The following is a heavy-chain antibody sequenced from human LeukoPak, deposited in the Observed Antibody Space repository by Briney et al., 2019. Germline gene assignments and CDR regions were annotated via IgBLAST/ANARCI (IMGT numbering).Heavy chain of an antibody. V-gene: IGHV4-59*08. CDR1: GGSISSYY. Sequence: SETLSLTCTVSGGSISSYYWSWIRQPPGKGLEWIGYIYYSGSTNYNPSLKSRVTMSVDTSKIQLSLKLSSVTAADTAVYYCARSPGYSSGWQIDYWGQGTLVTVSS. D-gene: IGHD6-19*01. J-gene: IGHJ4*02. CDR3: ARSPGYSSGWQIDY. CDR2: IYYSGST.